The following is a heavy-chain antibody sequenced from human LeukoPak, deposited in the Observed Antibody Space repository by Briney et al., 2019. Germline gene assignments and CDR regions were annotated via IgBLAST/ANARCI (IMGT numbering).Heavy chain of an antibody. CDR3: TRRPYSSSWYYFDY. V-gene: IGHV3-11*04. Sequence: PGGSLRLSCTVSGFTFSDYYMSWVRQAPGKGLEGVSYISSSGSMLHYADSVEGRFTISRDNGKSSLYLQMSSLRVEDTAVYYCTRRPYSSSWYYFDYWGQGTLVTVSS. CDR1: GFTFSDYY. D-gene: IGHD6-13*01. CDR2: ISSSGSML. J-gene: IGHJ4*02.